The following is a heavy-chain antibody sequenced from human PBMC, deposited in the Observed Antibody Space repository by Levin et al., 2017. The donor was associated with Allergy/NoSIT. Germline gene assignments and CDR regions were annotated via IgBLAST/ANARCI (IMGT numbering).Heavy chain of an antibody. Sequence: PGGSLRLSCAASGFTFSSYAMHWVRQAPGKGLEWVAVISYDGSNKYYADSVKGRFTISRDNSKNTLYLQMNSLRAEDTAVYYCARDLSRQWLVSCLDYWGQGTLVTVSS. CDR2: ISYDGSNK. J-gene: IGHJ4*02. CDR3: ARDLSRQWLVSCLDY. V-gene: IGHV3-30-3*01. D-gene: IGHD6-19*01. CDR1: GFTFSSYA.